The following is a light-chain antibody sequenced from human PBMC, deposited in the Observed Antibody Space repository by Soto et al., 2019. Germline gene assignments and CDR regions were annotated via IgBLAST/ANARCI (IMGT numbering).Light chain of an antibody. J-gene: IGKJ4*01. V-gene: IGKV1-39*01. Sequence: DIQMTQSPSSLSSSVGDRFTITCVASQSITTYLNWYQQKPGKAPNLLIYAASRLQSGVPSRFSGSGSGTDFTLTISSLQPEDFATYYCQESDAFPYTFGGGTKVAI. CDR2: AAS. CDR1: QSITTY. CDR3: QESDAFPYT.